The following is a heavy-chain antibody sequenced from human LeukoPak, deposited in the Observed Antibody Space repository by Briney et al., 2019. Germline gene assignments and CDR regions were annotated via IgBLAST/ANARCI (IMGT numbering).Heavy chain of an antibody. CDR2: IIPIFGTA. D-gene: IGHD5-18*01. CDR3: ARVPPSGYSYGPPDY. CDR1: GGTFSSYA. Sequence: ASVKVSCKASGGTFSSYAISWVRQAPGQGLEWMGGIIPIFGTANYAQKFQGRVTITADESTSTAYMELSSLRSEDTAVYYCARVPPSGYSYGPPDYWGQGTLVTVSS. J-gene: IGHJ4*02. V-gene: IGHV1-69*13.